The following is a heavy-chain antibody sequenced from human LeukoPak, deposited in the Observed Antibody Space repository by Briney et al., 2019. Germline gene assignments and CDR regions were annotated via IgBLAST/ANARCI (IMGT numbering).Heavy chain of an antibody. CDR2: ISAYNGNT. Sequence: ASVKVSCKASGYTFTSYGISWVRQAPGQGLEWMGWISAYNGNTNYAQKLQGRVTMTTDTSTSAAYMELRSLRSDDTAVYYCARVAGIAVAGTADYWGQGTLVTVSS. V-gene: IGHV1-18*01. J-gene: IGHJ4*02. CDR1: GYTFTSYG. CDR3: ARVAGIAVAGTADY. D-gene: IGHD6-19*01.